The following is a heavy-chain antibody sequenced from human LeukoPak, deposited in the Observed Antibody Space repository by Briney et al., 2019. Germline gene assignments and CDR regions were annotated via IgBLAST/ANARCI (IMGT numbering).Heavy chain of an antibody. V-gene: IGHV3-21*01. J-gene: IGHJ4*02. CDR3: ARDGGSSYSSSWSKSFDY. D-gene: IGHD6-13*01. CDR1: GFTFSSYS. CDR2: ISSSSSYI. Sequence: PGGSLRLSCAASGFTFSSYSMNWVRQAPGKGLEWVSSISSSSSYIYYADSVKGRFTLSRDNAKNSLYLQMNSLRAEDTAVYYCARDGGSSYSSSWSKSFDYWGQGTLVTVSS.